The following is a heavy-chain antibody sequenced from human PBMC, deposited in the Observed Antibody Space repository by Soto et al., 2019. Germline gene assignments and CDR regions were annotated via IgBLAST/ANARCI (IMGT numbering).Heavy chain of an antibody. J-gene: IGHJ6*02. CDR1: GYTFTGYY. Sequence: QVQLVQSGAEVKKPGASVKVSCKASGYTFTGYYMHWVRQAPGQGLEWMGWINPNSGGTNYAQKFQGRVTMTRDTSISTAYMELSRLRSDDTAVYYCARPYYDFWSGYSDYYYGMDVWGQGTTVTVSS. D-gene: IGHD3-3*01. CDR3: ARPYYDFWSGYSDYYYGMDV. V-gene: IGHV1-2*02. CDR2: INPNSGGT.